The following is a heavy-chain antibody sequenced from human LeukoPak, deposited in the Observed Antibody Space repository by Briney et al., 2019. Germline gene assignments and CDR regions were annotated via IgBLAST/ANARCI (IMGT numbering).Heavy chain of an antibody. Sequence: GGSLRLSCAASGFTFSSYWVSWVRQARGEGVEWVANIKRDGSEKYYVDSVKGRFTISRDNAKNSLYLQMNSLRAEDTAVYYCARDWAGYGSGVLDYWGQGTLVTVSS. CDR2: IKRDGSEK. J-gene: IGHJ4*02. V-gene: IGHV3-7*01. CDR3: ARDWAGYGSGVLDY. CDR1: GFTFSSYW. D-gene: IGHD3-10*01.